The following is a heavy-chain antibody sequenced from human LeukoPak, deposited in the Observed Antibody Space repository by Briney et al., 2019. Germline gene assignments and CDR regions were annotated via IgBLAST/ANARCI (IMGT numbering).Heavy chain of an antibody. J-gene: IGHJ3*02. CDR3: ARVGGDAFDI. CDR1: GGSISSGYY. CDR2: IYHSGTT. Sequence: TSETLSLTCTVSGGSISSGYYWGWIRQPPGKGLEWIGSIYHSGTTYYNPSLESRGTISVDTPKNQFSLKLTSVTAADTAVYYCARVGGDAFDIWGQGTMVTVSS. D-gene: IGHD3-16*01. V-gene: IGHV4-38-2*02.